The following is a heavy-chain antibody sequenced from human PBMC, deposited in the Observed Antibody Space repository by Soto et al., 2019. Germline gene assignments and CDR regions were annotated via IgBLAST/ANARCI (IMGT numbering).Heavy chain of an antibody. J-gene: IGHJ4*02. Sequence: PSETLSLTCTVSGGAISSSSYYWGWIRQPPGKGMEWIGSIYYRGNTYYNPSLKSRVTISVDTSKNQFSLKLSSVTAADTSVYYCAREGGGYCSGCSCRVDYWGQGTLVTVSS. V-gene: IGHV4-39*02. CDR3: AREGGGYCSGCSCRVDY. CDR1: GGAISSSSYY. D-gene: IGHD2-15*01. CDR2: IYYRGNT.